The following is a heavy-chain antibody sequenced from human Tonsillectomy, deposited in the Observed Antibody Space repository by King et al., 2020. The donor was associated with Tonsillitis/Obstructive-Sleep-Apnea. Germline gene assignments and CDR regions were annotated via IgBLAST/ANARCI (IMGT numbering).Heavy chain of an antibody. V-gene: IGHV3-23*04. J-gene: IGHJ3*02. CDR3: SKDGWGSYRLNAVYI. CDR2: ISGSGGST. D-gene: IGHD3-16*02. Sequence: VQLVESGGGLVQPGGSLRLSCAASGFTFSSYAMSWVRQAPGKGLEWVSAISGSGGSTYYADSVKGRFTIARDNSTHTLYLQMNRLRAGDTDVYYCSKDGWGSYRLNAVYIWGHGTMVTVSS. CDR1: GFTFSSYA.